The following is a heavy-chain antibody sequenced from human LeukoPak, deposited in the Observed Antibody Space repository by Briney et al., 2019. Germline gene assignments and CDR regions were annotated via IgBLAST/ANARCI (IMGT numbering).Heavy chain of an antibody. CDR1: GFTVSSNY. V-gene: IGHV3-66*01. Sequence: AGSLRLSCAASGFTVSSNYMSWVRQAPGKRLEWVSVIYSGGSTYYADSVKGRFTISRDNSKNTLYLQMNSLRAEDTAGYYCARDGEDATIEDWGQETLVTVSS. J-gene: IGHJ4*02. CDR2: IYSGGST. CDR3: ARDGEDATIED. D-gene: IGHD3-10*01.